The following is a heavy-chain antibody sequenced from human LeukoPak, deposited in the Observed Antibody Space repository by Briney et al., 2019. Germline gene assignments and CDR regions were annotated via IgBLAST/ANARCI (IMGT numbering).Heavy chain of an antibody. J-gene: IGHJ4*02. CDR3: AKIKTAGGRVYFDY. CDR1: GFTFSSYA. Sequence: GGSLRLSCAASGFTFSSYAMSWVRQAPGKGLEWVSGISGSGGSTNYADSVKGRFTISRDNSRNTQYLQMNSLRAEDTAVYYCAKIKTAGGRVYFDYWGQGTLVTVSS. CDR2: ISGSGGST. V-gene: IGHV3-23*01. D-gene: IGHD2-15*01.